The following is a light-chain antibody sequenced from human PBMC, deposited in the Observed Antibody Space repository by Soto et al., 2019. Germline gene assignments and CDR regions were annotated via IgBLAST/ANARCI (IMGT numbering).Light chain of an antibody. V-gene: IGKV3-15*01. CDR1: QGVTTN. CDR3: QQYNNWPFS. Sequence: EIVMTQSPDTLSLSPGERATLTCKAGQGVTTNFAWYKQKSGQSPRLLIYDVSIRATGVPARFSATGSETDFTLTISGLKSGDSAVYFCQQYNNWPFSFGQGTRLEI. CDR2: DVS. J-gene: IGKJ5*01.